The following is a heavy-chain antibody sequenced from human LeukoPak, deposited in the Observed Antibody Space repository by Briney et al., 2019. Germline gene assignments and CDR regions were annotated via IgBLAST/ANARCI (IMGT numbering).Heavy chain of an antibody. J-gene: IGHJ6*02. V-gene: IGHV4-4*02. D-gene: IGHD2-2*01. CDR1: GGSISSSNW. CDR3: AREVGYCSSTSCSAQYYYYYYGMDV. Sequence: SETLSLTCAVSGGSISSSNWWSWVRQPTGKGLEWIGEIYHSGSTNYNPSLKSRVTISVDKSKNQFSLKLSSVTAADTAVYYCAREVGYCSSTSCSAQYYYYYYGMDVWGQGTTVTVSS. CDR2: IYHSGST.